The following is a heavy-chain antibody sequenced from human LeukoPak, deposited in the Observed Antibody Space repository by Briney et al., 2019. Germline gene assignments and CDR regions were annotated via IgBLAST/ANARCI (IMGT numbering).Heavy chain of an antibody. V-gene: IGHV4-59*01. CDR3: ARGDFWFDP. Sequence: KSSETLSLTCTVSGGSISSYYWSGIRQPPGKGLEWIGYIYYSGSTNYNPSLRSRVTISVDTSKNQFSLKLSSVTAADTAVYYCARGDFWFDPWGQGTLVTVSS. J-gene: IGHJ5*02. CDR2: IYYSGST. CDR1: GGSISSYY.